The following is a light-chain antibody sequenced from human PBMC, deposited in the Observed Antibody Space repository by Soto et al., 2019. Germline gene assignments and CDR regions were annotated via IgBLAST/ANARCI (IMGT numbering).Light chain of an antibody. Sequence: EIVLTQSPGTLSLSPGERATLSCRASQTISSTFLAWYQLKPGQAPRLLIYAASSRATGIPDRFSGSGSGTDFPLTINRLEPEDFAVYYCQQFGSSPTMYTFGQGTKLEIK. CDR2: AAS. CDR1: QTISSTF. CDR3: QQFGSSPTMYT. V-gene: IGKV3-20*01. J-gene: IGKJ2*01.